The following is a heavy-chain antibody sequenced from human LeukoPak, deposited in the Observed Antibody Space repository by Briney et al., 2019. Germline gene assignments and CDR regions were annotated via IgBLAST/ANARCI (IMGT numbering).Heavy chain of an antibody. V-gene: IGHV4-39*07. CDR2: IYYSGST. D-gene: IGHD2-15*01. CDR1: GGSISSSSYY. J-gene: IGHJ5*02. CDR3: ARDRWGYCSGGSCPNWFDP. Sequence: SETLSLTCTVSGGSISSSSYYWGWIRQPPGKGLEWIGSIYYSGSTYYNPSLKSRVTISVDTSKNQFSLKLSSVTAADTAVYYCARDRWGYCSGGSCPNWFDPWGQGTLVTVSS.